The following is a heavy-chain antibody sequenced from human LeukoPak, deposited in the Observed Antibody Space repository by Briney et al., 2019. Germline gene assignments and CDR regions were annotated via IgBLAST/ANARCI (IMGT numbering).Heavy chain of an antibody. V-gene: IGHV6-1*01. CDR2: TYYRSKWYN. CDR3: ARDRGPITGTRAPYYYYGMDV. CDR1: GDRVSSNSAA. Sequence: SQTLSLTCAISGDRVSSNSAAWNWIRQSPSRGLEWLGRTYYRSKWYNDYAVSAKSRITINPDTSKNQFSLQLNSVTPEDTAVYYCARDRGPITGTRAPYYYYGMDVWGQGTTVTVSS. J-gene: IGHJ6*02. D-gene: IGHD1-7*01.